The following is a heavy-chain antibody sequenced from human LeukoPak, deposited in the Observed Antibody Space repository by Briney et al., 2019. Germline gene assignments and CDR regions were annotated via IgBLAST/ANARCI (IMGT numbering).Heavy chain of an antibody. CDR1: GYTFTSYG. Sequence: ASVKVSCKASGYTFTSYGISWVRQAPGQGLEWMGWISAYNGNTNYAQKLQGRVTMTTDTSTSTAYMELRSLRSDDTAVYYCARTGNYGDHNSYFDYWGQGTLVTVSS. J-gene: IGHJ4*02. CDR2: ISAYNGNT. V-gene: IGHV1-18*01. CDR3: ARTGNYGDHNSYFDY. D-gene: IGHD4-17*01.